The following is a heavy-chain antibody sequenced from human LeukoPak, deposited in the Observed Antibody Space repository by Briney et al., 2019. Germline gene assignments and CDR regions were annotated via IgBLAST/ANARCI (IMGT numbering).Heavy chain of an antibody. J-gene: IGHJ4*02. CDR1: GYTFTSYY. CDR3: AREYYYDSSGYYYRLDY. D-gene: IGHD3-22*01. V-gene: IGHV1-46*01. CDR2: INPSGGST. Sequence: ASVKVSCKASGYTFTSYYMHWVRQAPGQGLEWMGIINPSGGSTSYAQKFQGRVTMTRDTSTSTVYMELSSLGSEDTAVYYCAREYYYDSSGYYYRLDYWGQGTLVTVSS.